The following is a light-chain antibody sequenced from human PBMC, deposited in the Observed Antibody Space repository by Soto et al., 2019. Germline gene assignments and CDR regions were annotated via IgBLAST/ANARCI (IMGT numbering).Light chain of an antibody. J-gene: IGKJ1*01. CDR1: QSISSSY. CDR2: RTS. Sequence: EIVLTQSPGTLSLSPGERATLSCRASQSISSSYLAWYQQKPGQAPRLLIYRTSTRATGIPARFSGSGSGTDFTLTISSLEPEDFAVYCCQQYDNWPWTFGQGTKVDIK. CDR3: QQYDNWPWT. V-gene: IGKV3-20*01.